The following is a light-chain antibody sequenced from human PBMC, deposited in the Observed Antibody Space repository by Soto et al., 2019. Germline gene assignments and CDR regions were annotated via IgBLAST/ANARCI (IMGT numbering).Light chain of an antibody. CDR1: QSISNY. Sequence: DIQRTQSPSSLYASVRDRVSLSCRASQSISNYLAWYQQKPWKVPKLLIYAASTLQSGVTSRFSGSGSGTEFTLTISSLQSEDVASYYCQKYNSAPGTFGYGTKVDIK. CDR2: AAS. CDR3: QKYNSAPGT. V-gene: IGKV1-27*01. J-gene: IGKJ3*01.